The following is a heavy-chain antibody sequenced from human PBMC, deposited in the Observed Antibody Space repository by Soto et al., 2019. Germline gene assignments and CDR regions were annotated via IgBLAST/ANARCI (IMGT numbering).Heavy chain of an antibody. Sequence: QVQLVQSGAEVKKPGSSVTVSCKASGGTFSSYAISWVRQAPGQGLEWMGGIIPIFGTANYAQKFQGRVTITADESTSTANMELRILRAEATAVYYCARSRTAPILATIRYFDSCGQGTLVTVSS. D-gene: IGHD5-12*01. J-gene: IGHJ4*02. CDR3: ARSRTAPILATIRYFDS. CDR2: IIPIFGTA. CDR1: GGTFSSYA. V-gene: IGHV1-69*12.